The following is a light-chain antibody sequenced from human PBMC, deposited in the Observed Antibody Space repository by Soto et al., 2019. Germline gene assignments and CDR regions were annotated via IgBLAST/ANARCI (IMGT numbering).Light chain of an antibody. CDR2: GNT. Sequence: QSALTQPPSVSGAPGQRVTISCTGSSSNIGAGYDVHWYQHLPGTAPKLLIYGNTNRPSGVPDRFSGSKSGTSASLAITGLQAEDEADYYCQSYDNSLSGSRVFGGGTKLTVL. CDR1: SSNIGAGYD. CDR3: QSYDNSLSGSRV. J-gene: IGLJ3*02. V-gene: IGLV1-40*01.